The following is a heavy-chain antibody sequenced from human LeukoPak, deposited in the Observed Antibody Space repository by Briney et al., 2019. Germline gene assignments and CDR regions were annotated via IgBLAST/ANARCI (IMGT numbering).Heavy chain of an antibody. Sequence: GGTLRLSCAASEFTFSSYWMSWVRQAPGKGLEWVANIKQDGSEKYYVDSVKGRFTISRDNSKNTLYLQMNSLRAEDTAVYYCAKTASRNLAARPSFDYWGQGTLVTVSS. D-gene: IGHD6-6*01. CDR3: AKTASRNLAARPSFDY. CDR1: EFTFSSYW. CDR2: IKQDGSEK. J-gene: IGHJ4*02. V-gene: IGHV3-7*03.